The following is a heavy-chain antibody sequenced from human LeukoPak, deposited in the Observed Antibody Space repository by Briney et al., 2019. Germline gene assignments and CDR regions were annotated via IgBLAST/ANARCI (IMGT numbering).Heavy chain of an antibody. V-gene: IGHV3-9*01. Sequence: GRSLRLSCAASGFTFDDYAMHWVRQAPGKGLEWVSGISWNSGSIGYADSVKGRFTISRDNAKNSLYLQMNSLRAEDTAVYYCARGAAAATFSFDYWGQGTLVTVSS. D-gene: IGHD6-13*01. CDR2: ISWNSGSI. CDR1: GFTFDDYA. CDR3: ARGAAAATFSFDY. J-gene: IGHJ4*02.